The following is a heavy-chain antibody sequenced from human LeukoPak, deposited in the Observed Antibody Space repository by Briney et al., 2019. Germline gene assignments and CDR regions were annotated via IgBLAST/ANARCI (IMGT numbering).Heavy chain of an antibody. CDR2: MYHDGRT. J-gene: IGHJ4*02. Sequence: SETLSLTCTVSGGSINSGTYYWGWIRQPPGKGLEWIASMYHDGRTSYKPSLESRVAISIDTSTNQFSLKLSSVTAADTAVYYCASDHKSITMRKGQYFDYWGQGVLVTVSS. CDR3: ASDHKSITMRKGQYFDY. CDR1: GGSINSGTYY. V-gene: IGHV4-39*01. D-gene: IGHD1-14*01.